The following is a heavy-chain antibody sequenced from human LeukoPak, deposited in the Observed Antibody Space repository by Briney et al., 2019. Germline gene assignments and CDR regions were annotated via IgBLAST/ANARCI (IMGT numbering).Heavy chain of an antibody. CDR3: ARTKYYYNSRSYGAPYYFDY. CDR1: GGSISSNSYY. CDR2: IYYSGST. V-gene: IGHV4-39*01. Sequence: SETLSLTCAVSGGSISSNSYYWGWIRQPPGKGLEWIGSIYYSGSTYYNPSLKSRVTISVDTSKNQFSLKLSSVTAADTAVYYCARTKYYYNSRSYGAPYYFDYWGQGTLVTVSS. D-gene: IGHD3-10*01. J-gene: IGHJ4*02.